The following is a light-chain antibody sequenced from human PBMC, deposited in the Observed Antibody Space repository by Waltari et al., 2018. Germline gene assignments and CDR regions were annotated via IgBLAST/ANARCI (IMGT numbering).Light chain of an antibody. Sequence: QSVLTQPPSASGTPGQRVAISCSVSSSNIGSNYVYWYQQLPGTAPKLLIYTDNQRPSGGPDRFSDSKSGTSTSLAISGLRSEDEADYYCAAWDDSVSAMVFGGGTKLTVL. CDR1: SSNIGSNY. J-gene: IGLJ2*01. V-gene: IGLV1-47*02. CDR2: TDN. CDR3: AAWDDSVSAMV.